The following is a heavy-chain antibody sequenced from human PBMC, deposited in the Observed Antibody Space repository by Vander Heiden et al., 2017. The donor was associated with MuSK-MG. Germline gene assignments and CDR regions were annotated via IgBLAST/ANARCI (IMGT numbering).Heavy chain of an antibody. CDR1: GYSIRTGYY. CDR2: ISHTGST. D-gene: IGHD3-10*01. J-gene: IGHJ4*02. V-gene: IGHV4-38-2*01. Sequence: QVQLQESGPGLVKPSETLSLTCAVSGYSIRTGYYWAWIRLPPGKGLDGIGSISHTGSTYYNPSRKSRVTISVDTSKNKVSMKLTSVTAAETAVYYCAIQVDYGAGDQPPNYWGQGTTVTVYS. CDR3: AIQVDYGAGDQPPNY.